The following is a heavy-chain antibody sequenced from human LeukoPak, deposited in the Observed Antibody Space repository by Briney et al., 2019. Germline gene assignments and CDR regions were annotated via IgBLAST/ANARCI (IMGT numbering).Heavy chain of an antibody. CDR1: GGSISSYY. D-gene: IGHD3-22*01. J-gene: IGHJ3*02. CDR3: ARAMHYYDSSGYYDAFDI. V-gene: IGHV4-59*01. CDR2: IYYSGST. Sequence: SETLSLTCTVSGGSISSYYWSWIRQPPGKGLEWIGYIYYSGSTNYNPPLKSRVTISADTSKNQFSLKLSSVTAADTAVYYCARAMHYYDSSGYYDAFDIWGQGTMVTVSS.